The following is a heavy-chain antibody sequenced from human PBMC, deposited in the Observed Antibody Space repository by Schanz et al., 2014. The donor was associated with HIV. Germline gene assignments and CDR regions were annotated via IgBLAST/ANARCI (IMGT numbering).Heavy chain of an antibody. CDR1: GFKFSEYW. D-gene: IGHD3-10*01. J-gene: IGHJ3*02. CDR2: IETDGITT. Sequence: EVQLVESGGGLVPPGGSLILSCAASGFKFSEYWMHWVRQVPGKGPVWVSRIETDGITTFYADSVKGRFTISRDNAKNTLYLQMNSLRAEDTAVYYCAKENPLYYYTHGGPFDIWGQGTMVTVSS. CDR3: AKENPLYYYTHGGPFDI. V-gene: IGHV3-74*01.